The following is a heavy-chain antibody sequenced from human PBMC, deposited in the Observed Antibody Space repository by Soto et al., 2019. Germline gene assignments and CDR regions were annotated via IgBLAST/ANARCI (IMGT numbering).Heavy chain of an antibody. CDR1: GFTFSSYG. CDR2: IWQDGTTE. D-gene: IGHD3-16*01. CDR3: ARDEVWGTPRFYFRF. J-gene: IGHJ4*02. V-gene: IGHV3-33*01. Sequence: QVQLRASGGGVGQPGRSLRISCEASGFTFSSYGMHWVRQAPGKGLEWVAVIWQDGTTEEYAESVKGRFKISRDDSKKMVFLELNNLQAEDTAVYYCARDEVWGTPRFYFRFWGQGIRVIVSS.